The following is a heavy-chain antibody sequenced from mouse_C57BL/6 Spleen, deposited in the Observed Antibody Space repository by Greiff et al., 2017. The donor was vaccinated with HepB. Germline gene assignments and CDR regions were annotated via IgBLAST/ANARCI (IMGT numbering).Heavy chain of an antibody. CDR3: ARREPDFDY. Sequence: QVHVKQPGAELVKPGASVKLSCKASGYTFTSYWMQWVKQRPGQGLEWIGEIDPSDSYTNYNQKFKGKATLTVDTSSSTAYMQLSSLTSEDSAVYYCARREPDFDYWGQGTTLTVSS. CDR2: IDPSDSYT. V-gene: IGHV1-50*01. J-gene: IGHJ2*01. CDR1: GYTFTSYW.